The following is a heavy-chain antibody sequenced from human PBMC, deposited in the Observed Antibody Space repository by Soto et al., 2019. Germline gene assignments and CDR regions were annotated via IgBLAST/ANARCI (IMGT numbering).Heavy chain of an antibody. D-gene: IGHD2-21*02. CDR2: IYYSGST. CDR3: ARDVVVVTAINYYYYGMDV. CDR1: GGSISSYY. Sequence: SGTLSLTCTVSGGSISSYYWSWIRQPPGKGLEWIGYIYYSGSTNYNPSLKSRVTISVDTSKNQFSLKLSSVTAADTAVYYCARDVVVVTAINYYYYGMDVWGQGTTVTVS. J-gene: IGHJ6*02. V-gene: IGHV4-59*01.